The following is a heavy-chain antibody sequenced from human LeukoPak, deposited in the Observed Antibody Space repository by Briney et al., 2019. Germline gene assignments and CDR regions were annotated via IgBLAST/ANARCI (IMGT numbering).Heavy chain of an antibody. CDR3: ASSEIEVAEDYYFDY. Sequence: PSETLSLTSTVSGGSIISYYWSWLRQPAGKGLEWIGRIYTSGSTNYNPSLKSRVTISVDKSKNQFSLKLSSMTAADTDVYYCASSEIEVAEDYYFDYWGQGTLVTVSS. D-gene: IGHD6-19*01. CDR2: IYTSGST. V-gene: IGHV4-4*07. J-gene: IGHJ4*02. CDR1: GGSIISYY.